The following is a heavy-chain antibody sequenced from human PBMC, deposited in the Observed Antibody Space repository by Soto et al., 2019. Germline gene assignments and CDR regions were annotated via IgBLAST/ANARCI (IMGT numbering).Heavy chain of an antibody. CDR3: ARDQEAGSFFPYYYGMDV. CDR2: ISSSGSTI. Sequence: PXGSLRLSCATSGVTFSSYEMNWVRQAPGKGLEWVSYISSSGSTIYYADSVKGRFTISRDNAKNSLYLQMDSLRAEDTAVYYCARDQEAGSFFPYYYGMDVWGQGTTVTVSS. V-gene: IGHV3-48*03. D-gene: IGHD6-13*01. CDR1: GVTFSSYE. J-gene: IGHJ6*02.